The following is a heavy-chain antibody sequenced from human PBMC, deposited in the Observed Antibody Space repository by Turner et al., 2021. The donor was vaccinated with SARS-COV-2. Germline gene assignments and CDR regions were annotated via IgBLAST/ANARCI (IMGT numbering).Heavy chain of an antibody. D-gene: IGHD3-10*01. CDR3: ASGSIVRGVIYGSYCGMDV. V-gene: IGHV1-3*01. CDR1: GYTFTTYA. Sequence: QVMLVPSGAEVKKPWPSVKVSCKAAGYTFTTYAMHWVRQAPGQRLEWMGGMNGGNGNTKYAQKFQGRVTITRDTSAGTAYMELSSIRYEDTAVYYCASGSIVRGVIYGSYCGMDVWGQGTTVTVSS. J-gene: IGHJ6*02. CDR2: MNGGNGNT.